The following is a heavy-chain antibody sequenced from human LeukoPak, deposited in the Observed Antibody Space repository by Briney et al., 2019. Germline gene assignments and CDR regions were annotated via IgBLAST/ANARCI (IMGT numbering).Heavy chain of an antibody. CDR3: ARELRFLEWLSDYYYGMDV. Sequence: SVKVPCKASGGTFSSYAISWVRQAPGQGLEWMGGIIPIFGTANYAQKFQGRVTITADESTSTAYMELSSLRSEDTAVYYCARELRFLEWLSDYYYGMDVWGQGTTVTVSS. J-gene: IGHJ6*02. D-gene: IGHD3-3*01. CDR1: GGTFSSYA. V-gene: IGHV1-69*13. CDR2: IIPIFGTA.